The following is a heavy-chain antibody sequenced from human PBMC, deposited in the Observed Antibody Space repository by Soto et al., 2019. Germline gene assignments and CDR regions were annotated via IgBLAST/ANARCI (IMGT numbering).Heavy chain of an antibody. J-gene: IGHJ4*02. V-gene: IGHV1-69*06. Sequence: QVQLVQSGAEVKKPGSSLKVSCKASGGTFSSNGISWVRQAPGQGLEWMGGIIPMFGTTDYSQKFQGRVSITADTSTSTAYMELNSLRSGDTAIYYCSWVVPTATISGALDIWGQGNLVTVSS. CDR2: IIPMFGTT. D-gene: IGHD2-2*03. CDR1: GGTFSSNG. CDR3: SWVVPTATISGALDI.